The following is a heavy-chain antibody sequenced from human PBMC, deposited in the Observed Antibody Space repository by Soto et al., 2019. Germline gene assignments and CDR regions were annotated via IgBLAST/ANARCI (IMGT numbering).Heavy chain of an antibody. CDR2: IDWDDDK. CDR1: AFSPSTSGMC. J-gene: IGHJ3*02. Sequence: GPTPVTPTQTLTLTCTFPAFSPSTSGMCVSWIRQPPGKALEWLALIDWDDDKYYSTSLKTRLTISKDTSKNQVVLTMTNMDPVDTATYYCARIRSSWYGHDAFDIWGQGTMVTVSS. CDR3: ARIRSSWYGHDAFDI. D-gene: IGHD6-13*01. V-gene: IGHV2-70*01.